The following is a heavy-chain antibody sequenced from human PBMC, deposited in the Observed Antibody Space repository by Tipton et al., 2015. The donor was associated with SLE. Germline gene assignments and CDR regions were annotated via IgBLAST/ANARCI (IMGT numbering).Heavy chain of an antibody. Sequence: TLSLTCTVSGGSISGTHYYWGWIRQPPGKGLEWVGSIYYSGSTNYNPSLKSRVTMSVDTSKNQFSLKLSSVTAADTAVYYCAREGDYYDSSGDYYYYGMDVWGQGTTVTVSS. V-gene: IGHV4-39*07. D-gene: IGHD3-22*01. J-gene: IGHJ6*02. CDR2: IYYSGST. CDR1: GGSISGTHYY. CDR3: AREGDYYDSSGDYYYYGMDV.